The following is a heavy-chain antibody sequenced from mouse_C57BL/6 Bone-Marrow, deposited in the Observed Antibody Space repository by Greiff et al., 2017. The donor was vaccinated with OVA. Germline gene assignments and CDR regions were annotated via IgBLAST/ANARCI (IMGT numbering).Heavy chain of an antibody. Sequence: QVQLQQSGPELVKPGASVKLSCKASGYTFTSYDINWVKQRPGQGLEWIGWIYPSDGSTKYNEKFKGKATLTVDTSSSTAYMELHSLTSEDSAVYFCAREGTTVADWYFDVWGTGTTVTVSS. CDR3: AREGTTVADWYFDV. CDR1: GYTFTSYD. CDR2: IYPSDGST. V-gene: IGHV1-85*01. D-gene: IGHD1-1*01. J-gene: IGHJ1*03.